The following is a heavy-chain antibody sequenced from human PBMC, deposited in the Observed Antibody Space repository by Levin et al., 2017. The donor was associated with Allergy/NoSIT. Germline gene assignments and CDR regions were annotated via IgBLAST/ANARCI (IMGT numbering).Heavy chain of an antibody. CDR2: ISRGNSYT. V-gene: IGHV3-11*05. Sequence: PGGSLRLSCAASGFIVSDSYMSWIRQAPGKGLEWVSYISRGNSYTNYLDSVKGRFTISRDNAKNSLYLQMNSLRAEDTAIYYCERGRVPNDYWGQGTLVTVSS. CDR3: ERGRVPNDY. CDR1: GFIVSDSY. D-gene: IGHD3-10*01. J-gene: IGHJ4*02.